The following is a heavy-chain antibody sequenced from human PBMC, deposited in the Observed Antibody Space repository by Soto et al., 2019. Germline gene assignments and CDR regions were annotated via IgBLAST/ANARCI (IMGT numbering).Heavy chain of an antibody. D-gene: IGHD6-13*01. J-gene: IGHJ6*02. CDR3: ARYLHQYSSSWYDYYGMDV. V-gene: IGHV1-2*02. Sequence: ASVKVSCKASGYTFTGYYMHWVRQAPGQGLEWMGWINPNSGGTNYAQKFQGRVTMTRDTSISTAYMELSRLRSDDTAVYYCARYLHQYSSSWYDYYGMDVWGQGTTVNVSS. CDR1: GYTFTGYY. CDR2: INPNSGGT.